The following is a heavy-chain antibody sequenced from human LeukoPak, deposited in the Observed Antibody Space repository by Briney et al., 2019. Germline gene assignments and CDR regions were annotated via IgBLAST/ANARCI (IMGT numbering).Heavy chain of an antibody. CDR3: AREGDPSEHCSSTSCSPPDY. V-gene: IGHV1-2*02. CDR2: INPNSGGT. Sequence: GASVKVSCKASGYTFTGYYMHWVRQAPGQGLEWMGWINPNSGGTNYAQKFQGRVTMTRDTSISTAYMELSRLRSDDTAVYYCAREGDPSEHCSSTSCSPPDYWGQGTLVTVSS. CDR1: GYTFTGYY. D-gene: IGHD2-2*01. J-gene: IGHJ4*02.